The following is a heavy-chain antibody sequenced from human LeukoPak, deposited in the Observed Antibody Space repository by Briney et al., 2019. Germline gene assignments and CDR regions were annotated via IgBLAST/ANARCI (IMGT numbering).Heavy chain of an antibody. CDR3: AIDYGDYGAY. V-gene: IGHV5-51*01. CDR1: GYSFTSYW. J-gene: IGHJ4*02. CDR2: IYPGDSDA. D-gene: IGHD4-17*01. Sequence: GESPKISCKGSGYSFTSYWIGWVRQMPGKGLEWMAIIYPGDSDARYSPSFQGQVTISADKSISTAYLQWRSLKASDTAMYYCAIDYGDYGAYWGQGTLVTVSS.